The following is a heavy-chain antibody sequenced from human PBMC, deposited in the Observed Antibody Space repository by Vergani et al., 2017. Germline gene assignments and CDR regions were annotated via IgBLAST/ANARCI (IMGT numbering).Heavy chain of an antibody. CDR3: ASSYCGGDCYSYEYFQH. D-gene: IGHD2-21*02. V-gene: IGHV1-69*15. CDR1: GGTFSSYA. Sequence: QVQLVQSGAEVKKPGASVKVSCKASGGTFSSYAISWVRQAPGQGLEWMGRIIPIFGTANYAQKFQGRVTITADESTSTAYMELSSLRSEDTAVYYCASSYCGGDCYSYEYFQHWGQGTLVTVSS. CDR2: IIPIFGTA. J-gene: IGHJ1*01.